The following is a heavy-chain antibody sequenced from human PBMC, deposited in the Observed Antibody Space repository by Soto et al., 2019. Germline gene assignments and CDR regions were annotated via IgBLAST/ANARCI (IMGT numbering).Heavy chain of an antibody. V-gene: IGHV4-4*02. Sequence: QVQLQESGPGLVKPSETLSLTCTVSSDSIAGANWWRWVRQPPGMGLEWIGEIFHIGGKNYNPSLKSRVTMEVDKSKNQFSLKLISATAADTAVYYCARVFSSGSGWMYYFDFWGQGTLVSVSS. D-gene: IGHD6-25*01. CDR3: ARVFSSGSGWMYYFDF. CDR2: IFHIGGK. J-gene: IGHJ4*02. CDR1: SDSIAGANW.